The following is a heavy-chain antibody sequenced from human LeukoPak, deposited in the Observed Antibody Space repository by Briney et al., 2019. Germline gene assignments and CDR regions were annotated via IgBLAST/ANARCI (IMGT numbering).Heavy chain of an antibody. D-gene: IGHD3-10*01. J-gene: IGHJ5*02. V-gene: IGHV3-30*04. Sequence: GRSLRLSCAASGFAFSSYAMHWVRQAPGKGLEWVAVISYDGSNKYYADSVKGRFTISRDNSKNTLYLQMNSLRAEDTAVYYCARDFLPRITMVRGVTIDNWFDPWGQGTLVTVSS. CDR1: GFAFSSYA. CDR3: ARDFLPRITMVRGVTIDNWFDP. CDR2: ISYDGSNK.